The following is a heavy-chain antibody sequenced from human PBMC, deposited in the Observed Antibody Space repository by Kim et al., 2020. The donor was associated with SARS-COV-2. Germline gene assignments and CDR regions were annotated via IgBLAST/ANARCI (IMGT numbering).Heavy chain of an antibody. CDR3: AKAAGSFWYFDL. J-gene: IGHJ2*01. D-gene: IGHD2-15*01. Sequence: YNAGPGKGGFPISRDNSKNTLYLQMNSLRAEDTAVYYCAKAAGSFWYFDLWGRGTLVTVSS. V-gene: IGHV3-23*01.